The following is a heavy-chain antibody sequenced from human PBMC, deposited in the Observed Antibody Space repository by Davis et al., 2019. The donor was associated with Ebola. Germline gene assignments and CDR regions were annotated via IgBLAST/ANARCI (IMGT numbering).Heavy chain of an antibody. V-gene: IGHV1-3*01. Sequence: ASVKVSCKASGGTFSSYAISWVRQAPGQRLEWMGWINAGNGNTKYSQKFQGRVTITRDTSASTAYMELSSLRSEDTAVYYCARAYHREPGMDVWGKGTTVTVSS. D-gene: IGHD1-14*01. J-gene: IGHJ6*04. CDR2: INAGNGNT. CDR1: GGTFSSYA. CDR3: ARAYHREPGMDV.